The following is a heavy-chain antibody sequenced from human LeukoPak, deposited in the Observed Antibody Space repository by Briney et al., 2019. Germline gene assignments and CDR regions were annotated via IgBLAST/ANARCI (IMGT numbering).Heavy chain of an antibody. CDR3: TRVGYIDEGIDY. V-gene: IGHV3-7*04. CDR1: GFTFSTYW. Sequence: SGGSLRLSCAASGFTFSTYWMTWVRQTPGKGLEWVANMNQDGSEKYYVDSVKGRFTISRDNAKNSLYLQMNSLRAEDTAIYYCTRVGYIDEGIDYWGQGTLVTVSS. J-gene: IGHJ4*02. CDR2: MNQDGSEK. D-gene: IGHD5-24*01.